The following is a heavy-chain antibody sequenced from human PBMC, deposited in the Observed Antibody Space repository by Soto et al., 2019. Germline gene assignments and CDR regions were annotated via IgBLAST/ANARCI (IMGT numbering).Heavy chain of an antibody. CDR2: VSWNSGNI. CDR1: GFNFNNYA. Sequence: EVQLVESGGGLVQPGRSLRLSCGASGFNFNNYAMHWVRQAPGKGLEWVSGVSWNSGNIDYVDSVKSRFTISRDNAKNSLHLQMSSLGAEDTALYYCAKSPGYASGLRYFDLWGRGTLVTVSP. J-gene: IGHJ2*01. D-gene: IGHD6-19*01. CDR3: AKSPGYASGLRYFDL. V-gene: IGHV3-9*01.